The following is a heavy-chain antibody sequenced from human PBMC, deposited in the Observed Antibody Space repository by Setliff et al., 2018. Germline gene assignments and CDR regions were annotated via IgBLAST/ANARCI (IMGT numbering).Heavy chain of an antibody. CDR1: DDSFTSSRYY. CDR3: VRPGGTTVVARHFDY. V-gene: IGHV4-39*01. Sequence: SETLSLTCTVSDDSFTSSRYYWGWIRQAPGSGLERIGSISYSGTPYYNASVESRVTISIDTSRNQFSLELRSVTVADTATYYCVRPGGTTVVARHFDYWGSGILVTV. CDR2: ISYSGTP. J-gene: IGHJ4*01. D-gene: IGHD2-15*01.